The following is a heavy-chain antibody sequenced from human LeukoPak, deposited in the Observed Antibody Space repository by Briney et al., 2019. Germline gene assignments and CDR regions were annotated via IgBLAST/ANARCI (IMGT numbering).Heavy chain of an antibody. CDR2: IISSGTTT. V-gene: IGHV3-23*01. CDR1: GFPFSNYA. D-gene: IGHD2-15*01. J-gene: IGHJ6*03. Sequence: GGSLRLSCAASGFPFSNYAMSWVRQAPGKGLEWVSSIISSGTTTYYADSVKGRFTISRDNSKNTLFLQINSLRAEDTAVYYCAKNGDRGAFCSGGTCYPYYYYYMDVWGKGTTVTISS. CDR3: AKNGDRGAFCSGGTCYPYYYYYMDV.